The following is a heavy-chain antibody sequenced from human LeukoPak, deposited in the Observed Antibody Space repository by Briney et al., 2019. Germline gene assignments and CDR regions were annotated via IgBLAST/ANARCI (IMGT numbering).Heavy chain of an antibody. CDR2: ISGSGTSI. CDR1: GVTFSTYE. V-gene: IGHV3-48*03. CDR3: ARSFAN. J-gene: IGHJ4*02. Sequence: QPGGSLRLSCAASGVTFSTYEMNWVRQAPGKGLEWVSYISGSGTSIYYADSVKGRFTISRDNTRNSLYLQMNSLRAEDTAVYYCARSFANWGQGILVTVSA.